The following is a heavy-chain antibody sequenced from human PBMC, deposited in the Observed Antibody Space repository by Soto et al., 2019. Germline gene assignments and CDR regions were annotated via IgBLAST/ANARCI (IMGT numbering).Heavy chain of an antibody. D-gene: IGHD2-15*01. J-gene: IGHJ4*02. CDR2: IFYSGST. V-gene: IGHV4-31*03. CDR1: GGSISSGGYF. Sequence: QVQLQESGPGLVKPSQTLSLTCSVSGGSISSGGYFWSWIRQHPGKGLEWIGYIFYSGSTFYNPSLHSRVTASVDTSKNQFSLKLTSVTAADTAVYYCARGDCSGGSCYYFDYWGQGTLVTVSS. CDR3: ARGDCSGGSCYYFDY.